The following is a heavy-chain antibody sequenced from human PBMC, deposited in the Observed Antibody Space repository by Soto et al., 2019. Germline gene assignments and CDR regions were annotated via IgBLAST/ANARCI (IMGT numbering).Heavy chain of an antibody. CDR2: ISASGGGT. V-gene: IGHV3-23*01. CDR1: GFTFSSYA. Sequence: TGGSLRLSCAASGFTFSSYAMTWVRQAPGKGLEWVSAISASGGGTYYADSVKGRFTISRDNSKNTLYLQMNSLRAEDTAVFYCAKALGSSSFYGMDVWGQGTTVTVSS. D-gene: IGHD6-6*01. J-gene: IGHJ6*02. CDR3: AKALGSSSFYGMDV.